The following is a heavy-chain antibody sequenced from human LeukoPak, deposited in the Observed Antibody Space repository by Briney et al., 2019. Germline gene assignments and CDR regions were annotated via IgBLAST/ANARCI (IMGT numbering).Heavy chain of an antibody. V-gene: IGHV1-69*04. CDR2: IIPILGIA. D-gene: IGHD2-15*01. J-gene: IGHJ5*02. CDR1: GGTFSSYA. CDR3: AREIVVVVAAENWFDP. Sequence: ASVKVSCKASGGTFSSYAISWVRQAPGQGLEWMGRIIPILGIANYAQKFQGRVTITADKSTSTAYMELSSLRSEDTAVYYCAREIVVVVAAENWFDPWGQGTLVTVSS.